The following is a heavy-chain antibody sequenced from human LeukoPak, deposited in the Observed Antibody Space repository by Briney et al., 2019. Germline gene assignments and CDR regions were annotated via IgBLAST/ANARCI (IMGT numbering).Heavy chain of an antibody. J-gene: IGHJ4*02. V-gene: IGHV4-31*03. D-gene: IGHD3-22*01. CDR3: ARDTRLGDSSGFSDY. CDR1: GGSISSGGYY. Sequence: SETLSLTCTVSGGSISSGGYYWSWIRQHPGKGLEWIGYIYYSGSTYYNPSLKSRVTISVDTSKNQFSLKLSSVTAADTAVYYCARDTRLGDSSGFSDYWGQGTLVTVSS. CDR2: IYYSGST.